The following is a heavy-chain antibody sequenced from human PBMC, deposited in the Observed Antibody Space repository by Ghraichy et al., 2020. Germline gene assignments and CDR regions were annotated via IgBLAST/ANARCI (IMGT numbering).Heavy chain of an antibody. CDR1: GFIFSRYW. V-gene: IGHV3-7*01. Sequence: LNISCAASGFIFSRYWMSWVRQAPGKGLEWVANIKEDGGEKYFLDSVRRRFTISRDNAKNSLFLQMNNLRAEDTGVYYCARDLGLGSPSDYWGQGTVVTVSS. J-gene: IGHJ4*02. D-gene: IGHD7-27*01. CDR2: IKEDGGEK. CDR3: ARDLGLGSPSDY.